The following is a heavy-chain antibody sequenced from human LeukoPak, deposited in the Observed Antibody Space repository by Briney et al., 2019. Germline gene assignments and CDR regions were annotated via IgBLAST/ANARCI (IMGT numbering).Heavy chain of an antibody. J-gene: IGHJ4*02. CDR2: INPSGGST. Sequence: ASVKVSCKASGYTFTSYYMHWVRQAPGQGLEWMGIINPSGGSTSYAQKFQGRVTMTRDTSTSTVYIELSSLRSEDTAVYYCARDKPYVRSSYYYDSSGHGVWGQGTLVTVSS. CDR1: GYTFTSYY. D-gene: IGHD3-22*01. CDR3: ARDKPYVRSSYYYDSSGHGV. V-gene: IGHV1-46*01.